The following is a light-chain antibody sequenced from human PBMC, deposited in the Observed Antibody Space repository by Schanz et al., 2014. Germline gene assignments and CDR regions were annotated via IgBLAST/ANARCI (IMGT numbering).Light chain of an antibody. V-gene: IGKV3-11*01. J-gene: IGKJ1*01. CDR2: DAS. CDR1: QRVSSY. Sequence: EIVLTQSPATLSLSPGERATLSCRASQRVSSYLAWYQQKPGQAPRLLIYDASNRATGIPARFSGSGSGTDFTLTISRLEPEDFAVYYCQQYDNSLPWTFGQGTKVEIK. CDR3: QQYDNSLPWT.